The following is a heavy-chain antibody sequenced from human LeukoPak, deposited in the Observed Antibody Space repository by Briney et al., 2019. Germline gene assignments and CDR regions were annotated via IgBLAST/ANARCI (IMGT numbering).Heavy chain of an antibody. V-gene: IGHV4-61*08. J-gene: IGHJ4*02. Sequence: SETLSLTCTVSGDSISSGDYYWSWIRQPPGKGLEWIGYIYYSGSTNYNPSLKSRVTISVDTSKNQFSLRLSSVTAADTAVYYCARRTGSYFGQFDYWGQGTLVTVSS. D-gene: IGHD3-10*01. CDR3: ARRTGSYFGQFDY. CDR2: IYYSGST. CDR1: GDSISSGDYY.